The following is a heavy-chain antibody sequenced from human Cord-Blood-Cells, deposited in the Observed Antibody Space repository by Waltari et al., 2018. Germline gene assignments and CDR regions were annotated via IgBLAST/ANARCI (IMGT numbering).Heavy chain of an antibody. V-gene: IGHV1-69*01. D-gene: IGHD3-9*01. Sequence: QVQLVQSGAEVKKPGSSVKVSCKASGGTFSSYAISWVRQAPGQGLEWMGGIIPRFGTANYAQKFKGRVKMTADESTSTAYMELSSLRSEDTAVYYCARGGDWGGNYDILTGYYYWGQGTLVTVSS. CDR2: IIPRFGTA. J-gene: IGHJ4*02. CDR1: GGTFSSYA. CDR3: ARGGDWGGNYDILTGYYY.